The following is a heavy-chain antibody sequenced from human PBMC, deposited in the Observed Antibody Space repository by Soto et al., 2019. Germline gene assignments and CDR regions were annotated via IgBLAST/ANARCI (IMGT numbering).Heavy chain of an antibody. CDR2: INPNSGGT. J-gene: IGHJ6*03. Sequence: ASVKVSCKASGYTFTGYYMHWVEQAPGQGLEWMGWINPNSGGTNYAQKFQGWVTMTRDTSISTAYMELSRLRSDDTAVYYCARDPRYCSSTSCSYYMDVWGKGTTVTVSS. CDR3: ARDPRYCSSTSCSYYMDV. CDR1: GYTFTGYY. V-gene: IGHV1-2*04. D-gene: IGHD2-2*01.